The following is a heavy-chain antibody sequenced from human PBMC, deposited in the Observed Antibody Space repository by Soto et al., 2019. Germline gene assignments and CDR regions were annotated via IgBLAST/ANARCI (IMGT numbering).Heavy chain of an antibody. V-gene: IGHV4-4*07. J-gene: IGHJ5*02. CDR3: ARDEYYDSNNWFDH. D-gene: IGHD3-22*01. CDR1: GGAITAYY. CDR2: VYSTGST. Sequence: SETLSLTCTVSGGAITAYYWSWIRQAVGEGLQWIGRVYSTGSTNYNPSLRSRVTMSVDTSQNQFFLRLSSVTAADTVVYYCARDEYYDSNNWFDHWGQGILVTVSS.